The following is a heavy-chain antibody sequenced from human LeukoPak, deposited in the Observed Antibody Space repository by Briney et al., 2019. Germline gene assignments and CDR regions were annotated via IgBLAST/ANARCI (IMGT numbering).Heavy chain of an antibody. Sequence: GGSLRLSCAASGFTFSSYEMNWVRQAPGKGLEWVSYISSSGSTIYYADSVKGRFIISRDNAKNSLYLQMNSLRAEDTAVYYCARDVSDSSGCNDYWGQGTLVTVSS. V-gene: IGHV3-48*03. D-gene: IGHD3-22*01. CDR3: ARDVSDSSGCNDY. J-gene: IGHJ4*02. CDR2: ISSSGSTI. CDR1: GFTFSSYE.